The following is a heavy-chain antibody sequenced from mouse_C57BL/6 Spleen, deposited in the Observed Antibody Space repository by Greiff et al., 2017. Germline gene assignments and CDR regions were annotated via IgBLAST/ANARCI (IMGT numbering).Heavy chain of an antibody. CDR1: GFNITDYY. CDR3: ARGDYYGSFYAMDY. CDR2: IYPEDCET. D-gene: IGHD1-1*01. J-gene: IGHJ4*01. Sequence: VQLQQSGAELVKPGASVKLSCTASGFNITDYYMPWVKQRTEQGLEWIGKIYPEDCETKYATKFQGKATITADTSSNTAYLQLSSLTSEDTAVYYCARGDYYGSFYAMDYWGQGTSVTVSS. V-gene: IGHV14-2*01.